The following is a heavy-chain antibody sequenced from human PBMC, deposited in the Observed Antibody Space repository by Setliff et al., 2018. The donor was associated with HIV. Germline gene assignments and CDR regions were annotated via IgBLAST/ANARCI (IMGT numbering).Heavy chain of an antibody. CDR3: ARGGDRMQIWSRFPFDI. D-gene: IGHD3-10*01. V-gene: IGHV7-4-1*01. CDR1: GYTFNNYA. CDR2: ISTNTGSP. J-gene: IGHJ3*02. Sequence: GASVKVSCKASGYTFNNYALYWVRQAPGQGFEWMGWISTNTGSPTYAQGFTRRFVFSLDPSVRTAYLQIAGLKAEDTAVYYCARGGDRMQIWSRFPFDIWGQGTMVTVSS.